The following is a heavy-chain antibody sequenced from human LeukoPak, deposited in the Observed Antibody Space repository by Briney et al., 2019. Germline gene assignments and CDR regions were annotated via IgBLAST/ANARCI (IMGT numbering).Heavy chain of an antibody. Sequence: GGSLRLSCAVSGITLSNYGMSWVRQAPGKGREGVAGMSDSGGRTNYADSVKGRFTISRDNPKNTLYLQMNSLRAEDTAVYFCAKRGVVIRVILVGFHKEAYYFDSWGQGALVTVSS. CDR2: MSDSGGRT. CDR1: GITLSNYG. V-gene: IGHV3-23*01. D-gene: IGHD3-22*01. J-gene: IGHJ4*02. CDR3: AKRGVVIRVILVGFHKEAYYFDS.